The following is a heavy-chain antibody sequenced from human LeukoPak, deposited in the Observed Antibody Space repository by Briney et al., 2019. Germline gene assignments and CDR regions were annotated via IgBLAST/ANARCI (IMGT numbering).Heavy chain of an antibody. V-gene: IGHV4-39*07. J-gene: IGHJ4*02. CDR2: IYYSGST. CDR3: ARRGIVGAASGIDY. CDR1: GGSISSSSYY. D-gene: IGHD1-26*01. Sequence: PSETLSLTCTVSGGSISSSSYYWGWIRQPPGKGLEWIGSIYYSGSTYYDPSLKSRVTISVDTSKNQFSLKPSSVTAADTAVYYCARRGIVGAASGIDYWGQGTLVTVSS.